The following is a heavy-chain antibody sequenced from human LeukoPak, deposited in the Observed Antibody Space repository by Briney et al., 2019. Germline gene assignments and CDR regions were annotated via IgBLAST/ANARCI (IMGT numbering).Heavy chain of an antibody. V-gene: IGHV3-49*03. CDR1: GFTFGDYA. J-gene: IGHJ4*02. D-gene: IGHD3-3*01. CDR2: IRSKAYGGTT. Sequence: PGGSLRLSCTASGFTFGDYAMSWLRQAPGKGLEWVGFIRSKAYGGTTEYAASVKVRFTISRDDSKSIAYLQMNSLKTEDTAVYYCTRVLAIFGVVTLSYYFDYWGQGTLVTVSS. CDR3: TRVLAIFGVVTLSYYFDY.